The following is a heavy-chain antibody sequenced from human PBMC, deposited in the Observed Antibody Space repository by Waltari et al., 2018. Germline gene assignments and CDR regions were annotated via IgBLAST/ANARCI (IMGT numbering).Heavy chain of an antibody. V-gene: IGHV4-61*02. D-gene: IGHD5-12*01. CDR1: GGSISSGSCY. Sequence: QVQLQESGPGLVKPSQTLSLTCTVPGGSISSGSCYWGWIRQPAGKGLEWIGRIYTSGSTNYNPSLKSRVTISVDTSKNQFSLKLSSVTAADTAVYYCARSSGWLQGPFDYWGQGTLVTVSS. J-gene: IGHJ4*02. CDR2: IYTSGST. CDR3: ARSSGWLQGPFDY.